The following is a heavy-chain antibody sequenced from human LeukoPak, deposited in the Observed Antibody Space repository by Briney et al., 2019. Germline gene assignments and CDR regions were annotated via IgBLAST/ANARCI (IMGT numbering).Heavy chain of an antibody. CDR2: INPNSGGT. V-gene: IGHV1-2*02. D-gene: IGHD6-6*01. J-gene: IGHJ6*03. CDR1: GYTFTVYY. Sequence: ASVKLSCKASGYTFTVYYMHLVRQSPGQGLDWIGSINPNSGGTNYAQKFQGRVTMTRETSISTAYMELSRLRSDDTAVYYCARTGIAARPYYYYYMDVWGKGTTVTVSS. CDR3: ARTGIAARPYYYYYMDV.